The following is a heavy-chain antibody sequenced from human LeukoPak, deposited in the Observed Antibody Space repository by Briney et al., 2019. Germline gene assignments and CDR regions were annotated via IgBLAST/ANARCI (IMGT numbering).Heavy chain of an antibody. J-gene: IGHJ3*02. D-gene: IGHD6-13*01. CDR2: INHSGST. CDR3: ARSRIAAAGSWDDAFDI. Sequence: SETLSLTCAVYGGSFSGYYWSWIRQPPGKGLEWIGEINHSGSTNYNPSLKSRVTISVDTSKNQFSLKLSSVTDADPAVYYCARSRIAAAGSWDDAFDIWGQGTMVTVTS. V-gene: IGHV4-34*01. CDR1: GGSFSGYY.